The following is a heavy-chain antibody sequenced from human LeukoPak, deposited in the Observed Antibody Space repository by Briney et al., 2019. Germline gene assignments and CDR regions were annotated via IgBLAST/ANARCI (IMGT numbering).Heavy chain of an antibody. D-gene: IGHD6-19*01. Sequence: GGSLRLSCTASGFTFGDYAMSWFRQAPGKGLEWVGFIRSKAYGGTTEYAASVKGRFTISRDDPKSIAYLQMNSLKTEDTAVYYCTRALAVAGPFDYWGQGTLVTVSS. CDR2: IRSKAYGGTT. J-gene: IGHJ4*02. CDR1: GFTFGDYA. CDR3: TRALAVAGPFDY. V-gene: IGHV3-49*03.